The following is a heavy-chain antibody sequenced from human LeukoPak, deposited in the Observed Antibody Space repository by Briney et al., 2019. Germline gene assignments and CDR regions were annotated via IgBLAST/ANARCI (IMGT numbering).Heavy chain of an antibody. Sequence: SETLSLTCTVSGGSIGSSRYYWAWIRQSPGKGLEWIGSLYYSGSAYYNPSLKSRVTISVDTSKSQFSLRLSSVTAADTAVYYCARGEAACSSTSCRPYYFDYWGQGTLVTVSS. J-gene: IGHJ4*02. V-gene: IGHV4-39*07. D-gene: IGHD2-2*01. CDR1: GGSIGSSRYY. CDR3: ARGEAACSSTSCRPYYFDY. CDR2: LYYSGSA.